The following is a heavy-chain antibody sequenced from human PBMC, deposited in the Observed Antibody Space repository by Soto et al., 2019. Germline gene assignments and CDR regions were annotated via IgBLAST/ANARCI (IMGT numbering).Heavy chain of an antibody. Sequence: PSETQSLTCTVSGGSVSSGSCYWSWIRQPPGKGLEWIGYIYYSGSTNYNPSLKSRVTISVDTSKNQFSLKLSSVTAADTAVYYCASQHYYDSSGYYVVYWGQGTLVTVSS. CDR3: ASQHYYDSSGYYVVY. D-gene: IGHD3-22*01. CDR2: IYYSGST. CDR1: GGSVSSGSCY. J-gene: IGHJ4*02. V-gene: IGHV4-61*01.